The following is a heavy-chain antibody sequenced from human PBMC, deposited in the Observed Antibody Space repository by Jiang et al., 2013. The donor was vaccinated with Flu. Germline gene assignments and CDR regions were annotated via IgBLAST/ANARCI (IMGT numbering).Heavy chain of an antibody. CDR3: ASGEPETYYYDSSGYYLGY. V-gene: IGHV4-59*01. Sequence: LLKPSETLSLTCTVSGGSISSYYWSWIRQPPGKGLEWIGYIYYSGSTNYNPSLKSRVTISVDTSKNQFSLKLSSVTAADTAVYYCASGEPETYYYDSSGYYLGYWGQGTLVTVSS. D-gene: IGHD3-22*01. CDR2: IYYSGST. CDR1: GGSISSYY. J-gene: IGHJ4*02.